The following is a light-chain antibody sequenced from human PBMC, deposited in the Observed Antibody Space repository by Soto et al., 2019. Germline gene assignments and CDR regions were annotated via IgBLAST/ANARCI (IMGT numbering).Light chain of an antibody. V-gene: IGKV1-5*03. CDR2: KAS. J-gene: IGKJ1*01. CDR3: QHYHSYPWT. Sequence: DIQMTQSPSTLSASVGDRVNISCRASQRISNLLAWYQQKPGKAPKLLIYKASSLESGVPSRFSGSSSGTEFTLTISSLHPDDFATYYCQHYHSYPWTFGQGTKVEIK. CDR1: QRISNL.